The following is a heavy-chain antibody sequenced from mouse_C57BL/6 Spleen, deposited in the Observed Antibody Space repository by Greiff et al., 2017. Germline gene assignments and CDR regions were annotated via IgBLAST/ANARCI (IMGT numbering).Heavy chain of an antibody. CDR2: IWTGGGT. Sequence: QVQLQQSGPGLVAPSQSLSITCTVSGFSLTSYAISWVRQPPGKGLEWLGVIWTGGGTNYNSALKSRLSISKDNSKSKVILKRNSLQTDDTARYYCARNYNGSSYWYFDVWGTGTTVTVSS. CDR3: ARNYNGSSYWYFDV. J-gene: IGHJ1*03. CDR1: GFSLTSYA. D-gene: IGHD1-1*01. V-gene: IGHV2-9-1*01.